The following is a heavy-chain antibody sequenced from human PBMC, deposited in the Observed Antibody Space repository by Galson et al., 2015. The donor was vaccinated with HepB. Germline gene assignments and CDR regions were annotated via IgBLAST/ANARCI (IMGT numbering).Heavy chain of an antibody. Sequence: SVKVSCKASGYTFTSYGIGWVRQAPGQGLEWMGWISAYNGNTNYAQKLQGRVTMTTDTSTSTAYMELWSLRSDDTAVYYCAREAVAGFYYFDYWGQGTLVTVSS. V-gene: IGHV1-18*04. CDR2: ISAYNGNT. CDR3: AREAVAGFYYFDY. J-gene: IGHJ4*02. CDR1: GYTFTSYG. D-gene: IGHD6-19*01.